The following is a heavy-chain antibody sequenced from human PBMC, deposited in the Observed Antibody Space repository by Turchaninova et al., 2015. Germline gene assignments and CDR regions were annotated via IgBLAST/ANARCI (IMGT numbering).Heavy chain of an antibody. CDR2: IYYSGST. Sequence: QVQLQESGPGLVKPSATLSLTCTVSGGSISSYYWSLIRQPPGNGLGWIGYIYYSGSTNYNPALKSRVTISVDTAKNQFSLKRGSGTAADTAVYYCARGARGPSLDIWGQGTMVTVSS. CDR1: GGSISSYY. J-gene: IGHJ3*02. V-gene: IGHV4-59*01. D-gene: IGHD3-10*01. CDR3: ARGARGPSLDI.